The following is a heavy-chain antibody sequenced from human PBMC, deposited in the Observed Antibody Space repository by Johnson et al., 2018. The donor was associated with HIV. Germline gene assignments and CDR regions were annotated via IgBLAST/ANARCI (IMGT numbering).Heavy chain of an antibody. V-gene: IGHV3-20*04. J-gene: IGHJ3*01. CDR2: INWNGDTT. D-gene: IGHD4-17*01. CDR1: GFTFENYG. CDR3: ATLTVRSRAFDL. Sequence: VQLVESGGSVIRPGGSLRLSCVGTGFTFENYGMSWVRQAPGKGLQWVSGINWNGDTTTYADSVLGRFTVSRDNAKRSLYLQLSKLRAEDTALYYCATLTVRSRAFDLWGQGTLVTVSS.